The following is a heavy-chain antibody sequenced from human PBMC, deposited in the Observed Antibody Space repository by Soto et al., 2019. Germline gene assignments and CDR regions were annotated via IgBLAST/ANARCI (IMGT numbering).Heavy chain of an antibody. CDR1: GFTFSSHA. D-gene: IGHD2-15*01. V-gene: IGHV3-23*01. Sequence: PGGSLRLSYAASGFTFSSHAVSWVRQAPGKGLEWVSAISGSGGSTYYADSVKGRFTISRDNSKNTLYLQMNSLRAEDTAVYYCAKAYRYCSGGSCYSVDFDYWGQGTLVTGSS. J-gene: IGHJ4*02. CDR2: ISGSGGST. CDR3: AKAYRYCSGGSCYSVDFDY.